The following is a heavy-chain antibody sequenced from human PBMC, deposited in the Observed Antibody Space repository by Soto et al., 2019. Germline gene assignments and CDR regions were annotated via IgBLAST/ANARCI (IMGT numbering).Heavy chain of an antibody. J-gene: IGHJ6*02. D-gene: IGHD3-10*01. CDR1: GGSISSGGYY. CDR2: IYYSGST. Sequence: PSETLSLTCTVSGGSISSGGYYWSWIRQHPGKGLEWIGYIYYSGSTYYNPSLKSRVTISVDTSKNQFSLKLSSVTAADTAVYYCAREVAGMVRGAINYYGMDVWGQGTTVTVSS. V-gene: IGHV4-31*03. CDR3: AREVAGMVRGAINYYGMDV.